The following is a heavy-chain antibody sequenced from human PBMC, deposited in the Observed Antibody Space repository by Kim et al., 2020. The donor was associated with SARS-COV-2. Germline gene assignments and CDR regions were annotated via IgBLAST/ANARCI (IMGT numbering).Heavy chain of an antibody. V-gene: IGHV3-23*01. CDR3: AKDPYYDFWSGYYFDY. D-gene: IGHD3-3*01. Sequence: SVPGRFTLSRDNSKTTMYLQMNSLRAEDTAVYYCAKDPYYDFWSGYYFDYWGQGTLVTVAS. J-gene: IGHJ4*02.